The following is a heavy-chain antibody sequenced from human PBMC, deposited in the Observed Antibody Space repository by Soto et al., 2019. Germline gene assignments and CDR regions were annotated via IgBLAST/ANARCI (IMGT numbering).Heavy chain of an antibody. Sequence: QVQLVQSGAEVKKPGASVKVSCKASGYTFTGYYMHWVRQAPGQGLEWMGWINPNNGGTNYAQKFQGWVTMTRDTSISTAYMELSRLRSDDTAVYYCAISSSSVFYGMDVWGQGTTVTVSS. D-gene: IGHD6-6*01. CDR3: AISSSSVFYGMDV. CDR1: GYTFTGYY. CDR2: INPNNGGT. V-gene: IGHV1-2*04. J-gene: IGHJ6*02.